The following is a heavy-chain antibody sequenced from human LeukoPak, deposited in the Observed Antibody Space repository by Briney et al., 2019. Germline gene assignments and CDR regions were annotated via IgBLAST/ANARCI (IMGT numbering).Heavy chain of an antibody. D-gene: IGHD1-26*01. CDR1: GDSISRYY. V-gene: IGHV4-59*05. CDR3: ARRRKISGSYSGPFDY. J-gene: IGHJ4*02. CDR2: IYYSGST. Sequence: SETLSLTCTVSGDSISRYYWNWIRQPPGKGLEWIGSIYYSGSTYYNPSLKSRVTISVDTSKNQFSLKLSSVTAADTAVYYCARRRKISGSYSGPFDYWGQGTLVTVSS.